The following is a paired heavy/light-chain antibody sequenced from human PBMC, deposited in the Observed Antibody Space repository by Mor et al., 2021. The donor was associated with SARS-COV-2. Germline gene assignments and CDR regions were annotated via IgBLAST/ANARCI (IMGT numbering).Heavy chain of an antibody. CDR2: ITGGGDSI. Sequence: EVQLLESGGGLVQPGGSLRLSCAASGLTFSSYAMIWVRQAPGKGLEWVSAITGGGDSIYYADSVKGRFTVSRDNSKNTLYLQLNSLRDEDTAIYYCVRIAEATPDYWGQGTLVTVSS. D-gene: IGHD2-15*01. V-gene: IGHV3-23*01. CDR3: VRIAEATPDY. J-gene: IGHJ4*02. CDR1: GLTFSSYA.
Light chain of an antibody. J-gene: IGLJ3*02. CDR3: SAWDTSLSARV. Sequence: QAGLTQPPSVSKGLRQTATLTCTGNSNNIGNQGAAWLQQHQGHPPKLLSYRNNNRPSGISERVSASRSGNTASLTITGLQPEDEADYYCSAWDTSLSARVFGGGTKLTVL. V-gene: IGLV10-54*01. CDR1: SNNIGNQG. CDR2: RNN.